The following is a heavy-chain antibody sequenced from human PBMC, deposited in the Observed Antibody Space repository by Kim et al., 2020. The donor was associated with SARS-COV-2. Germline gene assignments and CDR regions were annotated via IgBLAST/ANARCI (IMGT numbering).Heavy chain of an antibody. Sequence: PSRKSRVTISVDTSKNQFSLKLSSVTAADTAVYYCARLSSGYYYPSGFDYWGQGTLVTVSS. CDR3: ARLSSGYYYPSGFDY. J-gene: IGHJ4*02. V-gene: IGHV4-59*08. D-gene: IGHD3-22*01.